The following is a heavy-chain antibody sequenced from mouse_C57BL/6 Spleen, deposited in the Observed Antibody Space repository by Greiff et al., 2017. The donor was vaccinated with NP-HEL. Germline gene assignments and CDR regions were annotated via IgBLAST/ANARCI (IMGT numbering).Heavy chain of an antibody. CDR2: IDPENGDT. CDR1: GFNIKDDY. Sequence: EVQVVESGAELVRPGASVKLSCTASGFNIKDDYMHWVKQRPEQGLEWIGWIDPENGDTEYASKFQGKATITADTSSNTAYLQLSSLTSEDTAVYYCTTLSDRFAYWGQGTLVTVSA. CDR3: TTLSDRFAY. V-gene: IGHV14-4*01. D-gene: IGHD6-2*01. J-gene: IGHJ3*01.